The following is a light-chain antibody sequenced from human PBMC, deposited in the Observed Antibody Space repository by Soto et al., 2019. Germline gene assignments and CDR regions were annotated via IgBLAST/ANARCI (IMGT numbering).Light chain of an antibody. CDR1: QGISDY. Sequence: DIQLTQSPSFLSASVGDRVTIFCRASQGISDYLAWYQQKPGKVPKLLIYGASTLQSGVPSRFSGSASGTEFTLTITSLQPEEFATYFCQQFSAYPPTFGGGTKLESK. CDR3: QQFSAYPPT. J-gene: IGKJ4*01. CDR2: GAS. V-gene: IGKV1-9*01.